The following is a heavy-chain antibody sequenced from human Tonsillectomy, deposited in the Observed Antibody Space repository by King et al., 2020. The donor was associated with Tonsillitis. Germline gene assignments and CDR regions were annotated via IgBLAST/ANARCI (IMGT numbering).Heavy chain of an antibody. J-gene: IGHJ4*02. CDR2: IRHDGSIK. V-gene: IGHV3-30*02. CDR3: AGLVRYSSSWYYFDS. D-gene: IGHD6-13*01. Sequence: VQLVESGGGVVQPGGSLRLSCAASGFIFSNYGMHWVRQAPGKGLEWVTFIRHDGSIKYYADSVKGRFNTSRDNSNNTLYLQMNSLRAEDTAVYFWAGLVRYSSSWYYFDSWGQGTLVTVSS. CDR1: GFIFSNYG.